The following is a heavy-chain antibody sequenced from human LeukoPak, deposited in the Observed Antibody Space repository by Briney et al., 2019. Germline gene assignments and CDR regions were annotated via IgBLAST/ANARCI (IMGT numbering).Heavy chain of an antibody. CDR2: ISYDGSNK. Sequence: GRSLRLSCAASGFTFSSYAMHCLRHAPGKGLEWVAVISYDGSNKYYADSVNARFTISRDNSKNTLYLQMNSLRAEDTAVYYCARGTTVTTFRLVDYWGQGTLVTVSS. J-gene: IGHJ4*02. CDR3: ARGTTVTTFRLVDY. D-gene: IGHD4-17*01. CDR1: GFTFSSYA. V-gene: IGHV3-30*14.